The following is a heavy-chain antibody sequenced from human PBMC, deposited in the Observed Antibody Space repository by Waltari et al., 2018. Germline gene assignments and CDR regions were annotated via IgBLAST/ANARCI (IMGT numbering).Heavy chain of an antibody. Sequence: QVQLQESGPGLVKPSETLSLTCTVSGGSISSHYWSWIRQPPGKGLEWIGYIYYSGSTNYNPSRKSRVTISVDTSKNQFSLKLSSVTAADTAVYYCARSNYIWGSLIDYWGQGTLVTVSS. CDR2: IYYSGST. J-gene: IGHJ4*02. V-gene: IGHV4-59*11. D-gene: IGHD3-16*01. CDR1: GGSISSHY. CDR3: ARSNYIWGSLIDY.